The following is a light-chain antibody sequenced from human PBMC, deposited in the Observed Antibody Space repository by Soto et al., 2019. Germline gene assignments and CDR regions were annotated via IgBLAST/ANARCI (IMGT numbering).Light chain of an antibody. J-gene: IGKJ1*01. Sequence: QSPRTQSLSPGERATLSCRASQSVSSSYLAWYQQKPGQAPRPLIYGASSRAIGIPDRFSGSGSGTDFTLTISRLEPEDFAVYYCQQYGSSPWTFGQGTKVDIK. CDR2: GAS. CDR1: QSVSSSY. CDR3: QQYGSSPWT. V-gene: IGKV3-20*01.